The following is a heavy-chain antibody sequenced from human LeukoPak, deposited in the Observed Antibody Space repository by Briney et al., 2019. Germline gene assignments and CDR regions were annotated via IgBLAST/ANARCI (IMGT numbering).Heavy chain of an antibody. CDR1: GGSFSGYY. CDR2: INHSGST. V-gene: IGHV4-34*01. CDR3: ARTPYYYGSRFPNWFDP. Sequence: PSETLSLTCAVYGGSFSGYYWSWIRQPPGKGLEWIGEINHSGSTNYNPSLKSRVTISVDTSENQFSLKLSSVTAADTAVYYCARTPYYYGSRFPNWFDPWGQGTLVTVSS. D-gene: IGHD3-10*01. J-gene: IGHJ5*02.